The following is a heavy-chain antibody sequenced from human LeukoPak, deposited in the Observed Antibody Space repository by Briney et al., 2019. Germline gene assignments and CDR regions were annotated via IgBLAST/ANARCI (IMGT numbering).Heavy chain of an antibody. V-gene: IGHV3-30*18. CDR2: ISYDDGSNK. CDR1: GFTFSSYG. D-gene: IGHD5-18*01. CDR3: AKEQLTSGYSFLTDY. Sequence: GGSLRLSCAASGFTFSSYGMHWVRQAPGKGLEWVAVISYDDGSNKYYADSVKGRFTISRDNSKNTLYLQMNSLRAEDTAVYYCAKEQLTSGYSFLTDYWGQGTLVSVSS. J-gene: IGHJ4*02.